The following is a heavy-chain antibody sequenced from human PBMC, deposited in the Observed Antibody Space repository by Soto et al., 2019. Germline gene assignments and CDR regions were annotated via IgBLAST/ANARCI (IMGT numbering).Heavy chain of an antibody. D-gene: IGHD6-19*01. CDR3: ARPGGSLIAVAANWFDP. CDR2: IYYSGST. CDR1: GGSISSSSYY. V-gene: IGHV4-39*01. J-gene: IGHJ5*02. Sequence: QLQLQESGPGLVKPSETLSLTCTVSGGSISSSSYYWGWIRQPPGKGLEWIGSIYYSGSTYYNPSLKSRVTISVDTSKNQFSLKLSSVTAADTAVYYCARPGGSLIAVAANWFDPWGQGTLVTVSS.